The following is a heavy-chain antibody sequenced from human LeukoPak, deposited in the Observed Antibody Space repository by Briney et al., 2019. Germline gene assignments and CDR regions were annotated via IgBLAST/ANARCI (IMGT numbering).Heavy chain of an antibody. D-gene: IGHD3-10*01. V-gene: IGHV3-33*01. CDR3: ARDPNLWFGNYYFDY. Sequence: PGGSLRLSCAASGFTFSSYGMHWVRQAPGKGLEWVAVIWYDGSNKYYADSVKGRSTISRDNSKNTLYLQMNSLRAEDTAVYYCARDPNLWFGNYYFDYWGQGTLVTVSS. J-gene: IGHJ4*02. CDR1: GFTFSSYG. CDR2: IWYDGSNK.